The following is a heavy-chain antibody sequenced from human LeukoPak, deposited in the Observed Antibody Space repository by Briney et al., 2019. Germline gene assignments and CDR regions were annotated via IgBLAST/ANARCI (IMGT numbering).Heavy chain of an antibody. V-gene: IGHV3-30*04. CDR2: ISYDGSTK. J-gene: IGHJ4*02. D-gene: IGHD1-26*01. CDR3: AKLVGATEESFDY. CDR1: GFTFSSYA. Sequence: GGSLRLSCAASGFTFSSYAMHWVRQAPGKGLEWVALISYDGSTKHYADSVKGRFTISRDNSKNTLYLQMNSLRAEDTAVYYCAKLVGATEESFDYWGQGTLVTASS.